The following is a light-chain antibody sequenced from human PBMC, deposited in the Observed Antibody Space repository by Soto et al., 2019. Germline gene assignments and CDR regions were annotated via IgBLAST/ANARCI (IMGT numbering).Light chain of an antibody. Sequence: DIQMTQSPSTLSASVGDRVTITCRASQSISVWLAWYQQKPGKAPNLLIYKASNLQSGVPSRFSGSGSGTVFTLTISSLQPDDFATYYCQHHNSYPITFGQGTRLEMK. V-gene: IGKV1-5*03. J-gene: IGKJ5*01. CDR2: KAS. CDR1: QSISVW. CDR3: QHHNSYPIT.